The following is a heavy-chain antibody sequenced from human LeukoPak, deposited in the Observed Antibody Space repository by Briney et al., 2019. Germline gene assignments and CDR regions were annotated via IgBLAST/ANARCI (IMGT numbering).Heavy chain of an antibody. V-gene: IGHV4-34*01. Sequence: PSETLSLTCAVYGGSFSGYYWSWIRQPPGKGLEWIGEINHSGSTNYNPSLSSRVTISLDTSKNQFSLMLRSLTAADTAVYYCARGGGGYSWYFDLWGRGTLVTVSS. D-gene: IGHD5-12*01. J-gene: IGHJ2*01. CDR1: GGSFSGYY. CDR2: INHSGST. CDR3: ARGGGGYSWYFDL.